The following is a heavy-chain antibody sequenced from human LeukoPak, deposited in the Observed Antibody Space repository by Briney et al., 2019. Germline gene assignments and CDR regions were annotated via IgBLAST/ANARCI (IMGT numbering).Heavy chain of an antibody. V-gene: IGHV3-23*01. CDR3: APQPVVLYYFDY. CDR2: ISGSGGST. D-gene: IGHD4-23*01. Sequence: GGSLRLSCAASGFTFSSYAMSWVRQAPGKGLEWVSAISGSGGSTYYADSVKGRFTISRDNSKNTLYLQMNSLRAEDTAVCYCAPQPVVLYYFDYWGQGTLVTVSS. CDR1: GFTFSSYA. J-gene: IGHJ4*02.